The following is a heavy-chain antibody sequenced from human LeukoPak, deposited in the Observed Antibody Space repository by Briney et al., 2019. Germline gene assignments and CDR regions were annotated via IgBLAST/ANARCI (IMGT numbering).Heavy chain of an antibody. Sequence: GGSLRLSCAASGFTFTNYAMNWVRQAPGKWLELVSGISGSGGSTYYADSVKGRFTISRDTSKNTVYLQMISLRAEDTAVYYCARDYSDSGGYLAYWGQGTLVTVSS. J-gene: IGHJ4*02. CDR3: ARDYSDSGGYLAY. D-gene: IGHD3-22*01. V-gene: IGHV3-23*01. CDR1: GFTFTNYA. CDR2: ISGSGGST.